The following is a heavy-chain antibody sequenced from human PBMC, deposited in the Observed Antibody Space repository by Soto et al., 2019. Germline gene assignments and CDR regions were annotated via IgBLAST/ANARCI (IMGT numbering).Heavy chain of an antibody. D-gene: IGHD2-2*01. CDR2: IYHRGTT. V-gene: IGHV4-31*03. Sequence: QVQLQDSGPGLVKPSQTLSLTCTVSGGSISSGGYYLSWISQHPGNVLEWIGYIYHRGTTYYNPSLKSRVTMTVDTAKNQFSLKLTSVTAADTAVYYSAGVRGNQLLGWFAPWGQGTRVTVSS. CDR1: GGSISSGGYY. J-gene: IGHJ5*02. CDR3: AGVRGNQLLGWFAP.